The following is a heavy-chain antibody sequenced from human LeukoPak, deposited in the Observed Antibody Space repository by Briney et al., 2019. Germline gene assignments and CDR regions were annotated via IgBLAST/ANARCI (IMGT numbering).Heavy chain of an antibody. D-gene: IGHD1-26*01. CDR1: GGSISSYY. CDR2: IYYSGST. Sequence: MPSETLSLTCTVSGGSISSYYWSWIRQPPGKGLEWIGYIYYSGSTNYNPSLKSRVTISVDTSKNQFSLKLSSVTAADTAVYYCARARWANYYYYYMDVWGKGTTVTISS. J-gene: IGHJ6*03. CDR3: ARARWANYYYYYMDV. V-gene: IGHV4-59*01.